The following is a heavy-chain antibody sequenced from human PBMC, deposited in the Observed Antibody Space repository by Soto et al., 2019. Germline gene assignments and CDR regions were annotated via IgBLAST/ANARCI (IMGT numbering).Heavy chain of an antibody. Sequence: SETLSLTCTVSGGSVSSGSYYWTWIRQPPGKELEWLGYIYYSGTTNYNPPLQRRITISVDTSGNQFSLKLSSVTAADTAVYFCARTSCTTTACQAHGIDVWGQGTTVTVSS. CDR2: IYYSGTT. V-gene: IGHV4-61*01. CDR3: ARTSCTTTACQAHGIDV. D-gene: IGHD4-4*01. J-gene: IGHJ6*02. CDR1: GGSVSSGSYY.